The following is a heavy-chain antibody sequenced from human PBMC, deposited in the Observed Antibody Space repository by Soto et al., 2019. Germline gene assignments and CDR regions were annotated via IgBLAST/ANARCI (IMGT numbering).Heavy chain of an antibody. CDR2: ISSSSSYI. D-gene: IGHD3-9*01. CDR3: ARDEAYYDILTGYYKGYYYYGMDV. V-gene: IGHV3-21*01. J-gene: IGHJ6*02. Sequence: GGSLRLSCAASGFTFSSYSMNWVRQAPGKGLEWVSSISSSSSYIYYADSVKGRFTISRDNSKNTLYLQMNSLRAEDTAVYYCARDEAYYDILTGYYKGYYYYGMDVWGQGTTVTVSS. CDR1: GFTFSSYS.